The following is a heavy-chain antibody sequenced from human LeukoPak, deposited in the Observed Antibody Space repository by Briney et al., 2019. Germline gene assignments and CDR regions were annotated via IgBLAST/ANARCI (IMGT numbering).Heavy chain of an antibody. CDR1: GFAFSSCW. CDR3: VRDAWMASTPLDY. CDR2: IKNDGSST. J-gene: IGHJ4*02. V-gene: IGHV3-74*01. Sequence: PGGPLRLSCAASGFAFSSCWMHWVRQAPGKGLLWVSRIKNDGSSTNYADSVKGRFTISRDNAKNTLYLQINSLRAEDTAVYYCVRDAWMASTPLDYWGQGTLVTVSS. D-gene: IGHD5-24*01.